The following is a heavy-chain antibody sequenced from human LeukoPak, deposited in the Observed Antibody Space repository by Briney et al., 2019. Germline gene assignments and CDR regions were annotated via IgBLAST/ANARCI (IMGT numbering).Heavy chain of an antibody. D-gene: IGHD6-13*01. Sequence: PGGSLRLSCAASGFTFSTYGMHWVRQAPGKGLEWVAVISYDGSNKYYADSVKGRFTISRDNSKNTLYLQMNSLRAEDTAVYYCAKGASLAAVYYFDYWGQGTLVTVSS. CDR2: ISYDGSNK. J-gene: IGHJ4*02. V-gene: IGHV3-30*18. CDR1: GFTFSTYG. CDR3: AKGASLAAVYYFDY.